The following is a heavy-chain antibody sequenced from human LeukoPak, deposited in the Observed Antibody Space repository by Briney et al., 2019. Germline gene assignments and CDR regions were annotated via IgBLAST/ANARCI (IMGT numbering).Heavy chain of an antibody. CDR1: GFTFSDYY. CDR3: ARARLHTGSPGAFDI. Sequence: GGSLRLSCAASGFTFSDYYMSWLRQAPGKGLEGVSYVSSSGSTIYYEDSVKGRFTISRDNAKNSLYLQMNSLRAEDTAVYYCARARLHTGSPGAFDIWGQGTMVTVSS. V-gene: IGHV3-11*04. CDR2: VSSSGSTI. D-gene: IGHD1-26*01. J-gene: IGHJ3*02.